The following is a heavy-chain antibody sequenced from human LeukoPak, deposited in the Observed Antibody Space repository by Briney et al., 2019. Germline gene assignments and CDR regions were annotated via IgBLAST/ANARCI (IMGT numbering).Heavy chain of an antibody. CDR2: MKPRGTT. CDR1: GFSLSDAW. D-gene: IGHD2-15*01. J-gene: IGHJ4*02. Sequence: GGSLRLSCAASGFSLSDAWMSWVRQAPGKGLECVGRMKPRGTTEDGAPMNDRFIVSRDDSKNTLYLQMNSLKAEDTGLYYCSQLSRGYWGQGAQVTVSS. V-gene: IGHV3-15*01. CDR3: SQLSRGY.